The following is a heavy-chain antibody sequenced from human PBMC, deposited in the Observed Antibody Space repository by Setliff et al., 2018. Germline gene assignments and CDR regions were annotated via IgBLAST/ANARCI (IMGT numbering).Heavy chain of an antibody. D-gene: IGHD5-18*01. Sequence: ASVKVSCKASGYTLSKYYMHWVRQAPGQGLEWMGIINPSGGLTKYAQKFQGRVTMTSDTSTSTAYMELSSLRTEDTAVYYCAREGVDTRSSTDYRYYMDVWGKGTTVTVSS. J-gene: IGHJ6*03. V-gene: IGHV1-46*01. CDR3: AREGVDTRSSTDYRYYMDV. CDR1: GYTLSKYY. CDR2: INPSGGLT.